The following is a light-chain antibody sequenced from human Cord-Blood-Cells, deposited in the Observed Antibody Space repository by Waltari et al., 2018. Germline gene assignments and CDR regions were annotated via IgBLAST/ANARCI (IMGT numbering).Light chain of an antibody. V-gene: IGLV2-14*01. Sequence: QSALTQPASVSGSPGQSITISCTGTSSDVGGYNYVSWYQQHPGKAPKIMIYEVSNQPSGVANRSSGSKSGNTTSLTISGLQAEDESDYSGSSYTSSSTLYVFGTGTKVTVL. CDR3: SSYTSSSTLYV. CDR2: EVS. J-gene: IGLJ1*01. CDR1: SSDVGGYNY.